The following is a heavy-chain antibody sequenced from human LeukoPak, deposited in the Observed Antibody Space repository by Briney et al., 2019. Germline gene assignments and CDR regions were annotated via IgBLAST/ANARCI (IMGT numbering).Heavy chain of an antibody. CDR3: ARDRSMSGWYIDL. CDR1: GFTFSSYG. D-gene: IGHD2/OR15-2a*01. Sequence: GGSLGLSCAASGFTFSSYGMHWVRQAPGKGLEWVAVIWYDGSNKYYPDSVQGRFTISRDNSKNTLYLQVNSLRAEDTAVYYCARDRSMSGWYIDLWGRGTLVTVSS. J-gene: IGHJ2*01. CDR2: IWYDGSNK. V-gene: IGHV3-33*01.